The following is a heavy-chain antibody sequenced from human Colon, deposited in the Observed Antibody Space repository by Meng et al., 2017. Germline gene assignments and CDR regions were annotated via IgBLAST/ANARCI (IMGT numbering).Heavy chain of an antibody. J-gene: IGHJ3*02. CDR3: ARERDWYSISRRAFDI. CDR1: GFTVSSNY. Sequence: GGSLRLSCAASGFTVSSNYMSWVRQAPGKGLEGVSVIYSGGSTYYADTVKGRFTINRDNSKNTLYLQMNSLRAEDTAVYYCARERDWYSISRRAFDIWGQGTMVTVSS. D-gene: IGHD6-6*01. V-gene: IGHV3-53*01. CDR2: IYSGGST.